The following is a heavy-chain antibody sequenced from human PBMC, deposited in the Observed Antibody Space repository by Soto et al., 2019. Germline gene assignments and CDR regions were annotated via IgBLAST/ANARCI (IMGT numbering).Heavy chain of an antibody. CDR3: ARGVTEWFGEFLYGMDV. CDR2: IYYSGST. J-gene: IGHJ6*02. Sequence: SETLSLTCTVSGGSISSYYWSWIRQPPGKGLEWIGYIYYSGSTNYNPSLKSRVTISVDTSKNQFSLKLSSVTVADTAVYYCARGVTEWFGEFLYGMDVWGQGTTVTVSS. V-gene: IGHV4-59*01. CDR1: GGSISSYY. D-gene: IGHD3-10*01.